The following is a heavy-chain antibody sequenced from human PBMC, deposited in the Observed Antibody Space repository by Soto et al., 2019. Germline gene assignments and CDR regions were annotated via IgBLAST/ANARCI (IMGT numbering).Heavy chain of an antibody. CDR2: ISYDGSNK. Sequence: QVQLVESGGGVVQPGRSLRLSCAASGFTFSNYGMHWVRQAPGMGLEWVAVISYDGSNKYYADSVKGRFTISRDNSKNTLFLQMNSLRAEDTAVYYCAKQITPHSSGWPESFHIWGQGTTVTVSS. CDR3: AKQITPHSSGWPESFHI. V-gene: IGHV3-30*18. D-gene: IGHD6-19*01. J-gene: IGHJ3*02. CDR1: GFTFSNYG.